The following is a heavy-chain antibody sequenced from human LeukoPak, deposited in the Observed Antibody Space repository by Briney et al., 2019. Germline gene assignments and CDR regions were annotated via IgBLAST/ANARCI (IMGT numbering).Heavy chain of an antibody. J-gene: IGHJ4*02. CDR2: INTNTGNP. Sequence: ASVKVSCKASGYTFTSHPMNWVRQAPGQGLEWMGWINTNTGNPTYAQSFTARFVFSLDTSVNTAYLQISSLKAEDTAIYYCAREEWEERYFDYWGQGTRVTVSS. CDR1: GYTFTSHP. V-gene: IGHV7-4-1*02. CDR3: AREEWEERYFDY. D-gene: IGHD1-26*01.